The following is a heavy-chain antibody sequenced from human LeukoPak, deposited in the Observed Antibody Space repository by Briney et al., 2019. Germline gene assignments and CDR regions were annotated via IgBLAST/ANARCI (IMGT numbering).Heavy chain of an antibody. J-gene: IGHJ4*02. CDR1: GFTFSSYS. CDR2: ISSSSSTI. CDR3: AREGGSVRVVIIPFDY. V-gene: IGHV3-48*01. Sequence: GGSLRLSCAASGFTFSSYSMNWVRQAPGKGLEWVSYISSSSSTIYYADSVKGRFTISRDNAKNSLYLQMNSLRAEDTAVYYCAREGGSVRVVIIPFDYWGQGTLVTVSS. D-gene: IGHD3-3*01.